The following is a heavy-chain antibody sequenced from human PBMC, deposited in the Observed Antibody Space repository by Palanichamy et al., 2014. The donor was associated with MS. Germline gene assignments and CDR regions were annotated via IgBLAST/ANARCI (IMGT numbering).Heavy chain of an antibody. J-gene: IGHJ4*02. CDR2: IWYDGSNK. CDR1: GFTFSSYG. Sequence: QVQLVESGGGVVQPGRSLRLSCAASGFTFSSYGIHWVRQAPGKGLEWVAIIWYDGSNKYFADSVKGRFTISRDNSKNTLYLQMNSLRAEDTAVYYCARDKWYGDYVRTIDYWGQGTLVTVSS. D-gene: IGHD4-17*01. V-gene: IGHV3-33*01. CDR3: ARDKWYGDYVRTIDY.